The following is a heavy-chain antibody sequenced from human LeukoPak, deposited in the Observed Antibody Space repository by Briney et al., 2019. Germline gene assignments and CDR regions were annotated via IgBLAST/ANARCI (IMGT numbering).Heavy chain of an antibody. Sequence: KPSETLFLTCSVSVGSISGYYWSWIRLPPGKGLEWIGYIHASGSTHYNSSLKGRVTILLDTSKDQFSLEVISLTAADTAVYYCARRFFDQDFFDYWGQGTLVSVSS. CDR1: VGSISGYY. CDR2: IHASGST. V-gene: IGHV4-4*09. CDR3: ARRFFDQDFFDY. D-gene: IGHD3-9*01. J-gene: IGHJ4*02.